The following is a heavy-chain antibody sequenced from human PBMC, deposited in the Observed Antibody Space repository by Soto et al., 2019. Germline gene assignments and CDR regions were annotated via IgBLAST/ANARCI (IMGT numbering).Heavy chain of an antibody. CDR2: IYNSGAS. Sequence: QVQLQESGPGLVKPSGTLSLTCTVSGFSVTSNKWWSWVRQSPGKSLEGIGEIYNSGASYNNSAFSGRVTISIDKSNTQISLIMTSVSAADTAVYFCVRDSRYCTYGGCSIMRDAFDVWGQGTLVTVSS. D-gene: IGHD2-8*01. J-gene: IGHJ3*01. CDR1: GFSVTSNKW. V-gene: IGHV4-4*02. CDR3: VRDSRYCTYGGCSIMRDAFDV.